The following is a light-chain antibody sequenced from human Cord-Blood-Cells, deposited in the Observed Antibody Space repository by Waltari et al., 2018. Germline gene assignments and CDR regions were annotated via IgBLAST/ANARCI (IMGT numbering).Light chain of an antibody. CDR2: GKN. CDR3: NSRDSSGNHWV. Sequence: SSELTQDPAVSVALGQTVRITCQGDSLRSYYASWYQQKPGQAPVLVIYGKNNRPSGIPERFSGSSSGNTASLTITWAQAEDEADYYCNSRDSSGNHWVFGGGTKLTVL. V-gene: IGLV3-19*01. J-gene: IGLJ3*02. CDR1: SLRSYY.